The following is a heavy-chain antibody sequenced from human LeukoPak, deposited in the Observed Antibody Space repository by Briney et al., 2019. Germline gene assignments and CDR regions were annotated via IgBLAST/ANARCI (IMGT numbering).Heavy chain of an antibody. CDR1: GFTFSNYN. J-gene: IGHJ5*02. Sequence: PGGSLRLSCAASGFTFSNYNMNWVRQAPGKGLEWVSYISSSSGIIYYAESVKGRFTISRDKAKSSLYLQMDSLRVKDTAVYYCATDFNKGFDPWGQGTLVTVSS. CDR2: ISSSSGII. CDR3: ATDFNKGFDP. V-gene: IGHV3-48*01. D-gene: IGHD1/OR15-1a*01.